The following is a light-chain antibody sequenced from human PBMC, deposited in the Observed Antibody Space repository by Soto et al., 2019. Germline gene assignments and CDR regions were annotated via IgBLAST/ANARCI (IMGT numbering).Light chain of an antibody. CDR2: SNN. CDR1: SSNVGSNT. J-gene: IGLJ1*01. V-gene: IGLV1-44*01. Sequence: QSVLTQPPSASGAPGQRITISCSGSSSNVGSNTVSWYQQFPGTAPKLLIHSNNKRPSGVPDRFSGSKSGTSASLAISGLQSEDEADDYCAAWDDSLKASVFGGGTKLTVL. CDR3: AAWDDSLKASV.